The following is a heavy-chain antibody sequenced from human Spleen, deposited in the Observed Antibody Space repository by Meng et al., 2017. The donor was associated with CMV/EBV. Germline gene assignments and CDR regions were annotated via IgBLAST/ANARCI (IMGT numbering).Heavy chain of an antibody. CDR3: VSGHYNSSPSPLYYYGMDV. J-gene: IGHJ6*02. Sequence: SVKVSCKASGGTFSSYAITWVRQAPGQGLEWMGGIIPILAITNYAQKSQERVTITADKSTSSAYMELRSLSSEDTAVYDCVSGHYNSSPSPLYYYGMDVWGQGTTVTVSS. V-gene: IGHV1-69*10. D-gene: IGHD1-14*01. CDR1: GGTFSSYA. CDR2: IIPILAIT.